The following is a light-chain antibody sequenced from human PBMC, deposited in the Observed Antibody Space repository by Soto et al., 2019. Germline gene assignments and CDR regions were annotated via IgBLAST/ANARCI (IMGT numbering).Light chain of an antibody. J-gene: IGKJ1*01. Sequence: EIVLTQSPATLSLSPGERATLSCRASQNVANYLDWYQQKPGQAPRLLIYESSNRATGIAARFSGSGSGTDFNLTISSLEPEDFAVYYYQQRSNWPQTFGQGTKVDIK. CDR2: ESS. CDR3: QQRSNWPQT. CDR1: QNVANY. V-gene: IGKV3-11*01.